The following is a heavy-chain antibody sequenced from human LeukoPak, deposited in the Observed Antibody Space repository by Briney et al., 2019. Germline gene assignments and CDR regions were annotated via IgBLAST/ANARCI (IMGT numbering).Heavy chain of an antibody. CDR2: IYTSGST. Sequence: PSETLSLTCTVSGSSISSGSYYWSWIRQPAGKGLEWIGRIYTSGSTNYNPSLKSRVTISVDTSKNQFALKLSSVTAADTAVYYCARDGPYYDFWSGYYRRAFDIWGQGTMVTVSS. D-gene: IGHD3-3*01. V-gene: IGHV4-61*02. CDR3: ARDGPYYDFWSGYYRRAFDI. J-gene: IGHJ3*02. CDR1: GSSISSGSYY.